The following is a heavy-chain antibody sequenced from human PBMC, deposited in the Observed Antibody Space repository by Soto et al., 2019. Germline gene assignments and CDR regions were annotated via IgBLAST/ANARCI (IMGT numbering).Heavy chain of an antibody. V-gene: IGHV4-4*02. Sequence: SETLSLTCAVAGGSIRSSNWWSWVRQPPGKGLEWIGEIYYSGSTYYNPSLKSRVTISVDTSKNQFSLKLSSVTAADTAVYYCARGGNSGWYFWFDPWGQGTLVTVSS. D-gene: IGHD6-19*01. CDR2: IYYSGST. CDR1: GGSIRSSNW. J-gene: IGHJ5*02. CDR3: ARGGNSGWYFWFDP.